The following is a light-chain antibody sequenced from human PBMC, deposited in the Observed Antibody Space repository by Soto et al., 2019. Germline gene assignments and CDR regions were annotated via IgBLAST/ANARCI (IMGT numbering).Light chain of an antibody. J-gene: IGKJ5*01. Sequence: EILMTQSPATLSVSPGERVTLSCRAGQGVTTNFAWNQQKSGQSPRLLIYDVSSRATGVPSRFSGTGSETDFTLTISGLQSEDSAIYFCQQYNNWPFSFGQGTRLEIK. V-gene: IGKV3-15*01. CDR2: DVS. CDR1: QGVTTN. CDR3: QQYNNWPFS.